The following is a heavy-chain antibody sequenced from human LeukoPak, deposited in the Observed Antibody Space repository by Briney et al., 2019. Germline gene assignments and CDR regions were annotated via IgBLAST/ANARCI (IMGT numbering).Heavy chain of an antibody. Sequence: PGGSLRLSCAASGFTFRSYTMRWVRQAPGKGLEWVSSISDSGDATDYADSVKGRFTISRDNAKNTLYLQMNSLRVEDTAVYYCARPDCSSTSCYTLEYWGQGTLVTVSS. V-gene: IGHV3-23*01. D-gene: IGHD2-2*02. CDR1: GFTFRSYT. CDR2: ISDSGDAT. CDR3: ARPDCSSTSCYTLEY. J-gene: IGHJ4*02.